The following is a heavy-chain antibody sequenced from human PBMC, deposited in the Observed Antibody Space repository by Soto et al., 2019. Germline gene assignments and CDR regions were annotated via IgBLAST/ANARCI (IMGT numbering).Heavy chain of an antibody. CDR2: ISWNSGNK. Sequence: EVQLVESGGDLVQPGRSLRLSCAASGFTFDDYAMHWVRQAPGKGLEWVSGISWNSGNKGYADSVKGRFTISRDNAKNFLYLEMNSLRAEDTALCYCAKEADLVRFFDWLSNCLDVWGQETAVTVS. V-gene: IGHV3-9*01. CDR1: GFTFDDYA. J-gene: IGHJ6*02. CDR3: AKEADLVRFFDWLSNCLDV. D-gene: IGHD3-9*01.